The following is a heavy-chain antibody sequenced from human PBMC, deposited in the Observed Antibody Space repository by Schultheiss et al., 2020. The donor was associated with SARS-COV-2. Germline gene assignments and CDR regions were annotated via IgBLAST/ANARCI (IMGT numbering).Heavy chain of an antibody. Sequence: ETLSLTCTVSGGSISSSSYYWGWIRQPPGKGLEWVSSISSSSSYIYYADSVKGRFTISRDNAKNSLYLQMNSLRAEDTAVYYCARAISYYYDSSGFDYWGQGTLVTVSS. CDR2: ISSSSSYI. CDR3: ARAISYYYDSSGFDY. J-gene: IGHJ4*02. V-gene: IGHV3-21*01. D-gene: IGHD3-22*01. CDR1: GGSISSSS.